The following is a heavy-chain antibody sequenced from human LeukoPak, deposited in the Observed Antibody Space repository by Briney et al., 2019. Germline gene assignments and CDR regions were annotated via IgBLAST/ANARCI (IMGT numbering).Heavy chain of an antibody. J-gene: IGHJ4*02. CDR3: AKDLPSGKRWRCHDY. Sequence: GGSLRLSCAASGFTFSDYWMSWVRQTPGKGLEWVSAISSSGGTTYYADSVKGRFTISRDNSENTLSLQMNSLRAEDTAVYYCAKDLPSGKRWRCHDYWGQGTLVTVSS. CDR1: GFTFSDYW. D-gene: IGHD3-3*01. V-gene: IGHV3-23*01. CDR2: ISSSGGTT.